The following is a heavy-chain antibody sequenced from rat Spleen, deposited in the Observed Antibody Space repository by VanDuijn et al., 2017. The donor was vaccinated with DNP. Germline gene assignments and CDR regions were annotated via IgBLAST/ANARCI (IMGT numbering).Heavy chain of an antibody. Sequence: EVQLVESGGGLVQPGRSLKLSCAASGFTFNNYGMHWIRQAPKKGLEWVAAISYDGDSTYYRDSVKGRFTLSRDKAKSSLYLQMDSLRSEDTATYYCARRGATDFDYWGQGVMVTVSS. CDR1: GFTFNNYG. D-gene: IGHD3-5*01. V-gene: IGHV5-29*01. CDR2: ISYDGDST. J-gene: IGHJ2*01. CDR3: ARRGATDFDY.